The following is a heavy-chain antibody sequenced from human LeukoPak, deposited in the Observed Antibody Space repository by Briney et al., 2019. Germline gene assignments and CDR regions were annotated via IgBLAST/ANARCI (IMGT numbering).Heavy chain of an antibody. D-gene: IGHD6-13*01. V-gene: IGHV3-53*01. Sequence: GGSLRLSCAVSGFSVSNNYMNWVRQAPGKGLEWVSLIYSRGGTSYADSVKGRFTTSRDSSKITLFLQMNSLRVEDTAVYYCARDPPGIAASGTYYWGQGTLVTVSS. CDR3: ARDPPGIAASGTYY. J-gene: IGHJ4*02. CDR1: GFSVSNNY. CDR2: IYSRGGT.